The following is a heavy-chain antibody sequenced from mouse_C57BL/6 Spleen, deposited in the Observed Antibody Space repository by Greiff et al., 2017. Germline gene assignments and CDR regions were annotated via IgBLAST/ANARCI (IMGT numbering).Heavy chain of an antibody. CDR3: ARFYDGYFDY. D-gene: IGHD2-3*01. Sequence: VQLQQSGPGLVQPSQSLSITCTVSGFSLTSYGVHWVRQSPGKGLEWLGVIWSGGSTDYNAAFISRLSISKDNSKSQVFFKMNSLQADDTAIYYCARFYDGYFDYWGQGTTLTVSS. CDR2: IWSGGST. J-gene: IGHJ2*01. V-gene: IGHV2-2*01. CDR1: GFSLTSYG.